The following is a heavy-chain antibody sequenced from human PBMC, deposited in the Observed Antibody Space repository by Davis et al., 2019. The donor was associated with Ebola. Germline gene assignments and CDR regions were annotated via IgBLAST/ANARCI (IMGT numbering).Heavy chain of an antibody. CDR2: IYSSTSYI. CDR3: ARDRAGWYSSGWYFYYYMDV. Sequence: GGSLRLSCTASGFTISHYSLNWVRQAPGKGLEWVSSIYSSTSYIYYADSVKGRFTISRDNAKNSLYLQMNSLSADDTAVYYCARDRAGWYSSGWYFYYYMDVWGKGTTVTVSS. CDR1: GFTISHYS. D-gene: IGHD6-19*01. J-gene: IGHJ6*03. V-gene: IGHV3-21*03.